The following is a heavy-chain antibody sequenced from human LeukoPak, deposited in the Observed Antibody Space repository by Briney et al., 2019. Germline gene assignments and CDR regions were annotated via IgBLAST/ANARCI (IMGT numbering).Heavy chain of an antibody. CDR3: ARDVAREFDC. Sequence: ASVKVSCKASGYIFITYYIHWVRQAPGQGLEWMGVINPSDGSTNYAQKFQGRVTMTRDTSTRTVYMQLSSLRSDDTAVYYCARDVAREFDCWGQGTLVTVSS. CDR2: INPSDGST. V-gene: IGHV1-46*01. J-gene: IGHJ4*02. CDR1: GYIFITYY.